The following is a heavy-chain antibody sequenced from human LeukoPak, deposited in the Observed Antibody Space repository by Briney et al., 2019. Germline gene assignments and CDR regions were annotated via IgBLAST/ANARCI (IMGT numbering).Heavy chain of an antibody. D-gene: IGHD2-21*01. CDR2: SSPTGDIT. CDR1: GGSFSGNY. J-gene: IGHJ4*02. CDR3: ARVPDFIARPCDS. Sequence: SETLSLTCAVYGGSFSGNYWTLIRQTPGRGLEWIGESSPTGDITGYNPSLNGRATISVDSSKNQFSLKLTSVTAADTGVYYCARVPDFIARPCDSWGPGTLVTVSS. V-gene: IGHV4-34*01.